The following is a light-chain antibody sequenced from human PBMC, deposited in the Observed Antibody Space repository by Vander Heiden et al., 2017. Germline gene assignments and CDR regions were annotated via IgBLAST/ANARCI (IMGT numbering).Light chain of an antibody. CDR3: AAWDDSLSGWV. CDR1: SPNIGSNY. Sequence: QSVLTQPPSASGTPGQRVTISCSGSSPNIGSNYVYWYQQLPGTAPKLLSYRNNQRPSGVPDRFSGSKSGTSASLAISRLRSEDEADYYCAAWDDSLSGWVCGGGTKLTVL. J-gene: IGLJ3*02. CDR2: RNN. V-gene: IGLV1-47*01.